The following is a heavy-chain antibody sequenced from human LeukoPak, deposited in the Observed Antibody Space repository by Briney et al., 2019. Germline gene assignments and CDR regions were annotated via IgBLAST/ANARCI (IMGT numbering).Heavy chain of an antibody. V-gene: IGHV4-39*07. CDR1: GGSISSSSYY. J-gene: IGHJ3*02. CDR3: ARSPTLLPAAFDI. CDR2: IYYSGST. Sequence: SETLSLTCTVSGGSISSSSYYWGWIRQPPGKGLEWIGSIYYSGSTYYNPSLKSRVTISVDTSKNQFSLKLSSVTAADTAVYYCARSPTLLPAAFDIWGQGTMVTVSS. D-gene: IGHD3-22*01.